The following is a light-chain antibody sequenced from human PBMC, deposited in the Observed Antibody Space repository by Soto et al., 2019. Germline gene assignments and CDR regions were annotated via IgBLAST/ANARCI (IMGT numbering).Light chain of an antibody. V-gene: IGKV3-11*01. CDR2: ESP. J-gene: IGKJ4*01. Sequence: EIVLTQSPAALSLSPGERATLAFTASQSVGNTLAWYPQKPGQTPRLLIAESPITPSDTPARFSGSGSGTDFTLAISSLEPEDFAVYYCQQCSSWPLTFGGGTKVEIK. CDR1: QSVGNT. CDR3: QQCSSWPLT.